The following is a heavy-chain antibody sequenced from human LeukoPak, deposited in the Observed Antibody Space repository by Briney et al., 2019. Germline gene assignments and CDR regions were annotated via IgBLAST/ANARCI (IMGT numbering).Heavy chain of an antibody. CDR2: ISYDGSNK. J-gene: IGHJ4*02. CDR3: ARWGVTIVGPFDY. CDR1: GFTFSSYS. D-gene: IGHD2-21*02. V-gene: IGHV3-30*03. Sequence: GGSLRLSCAASGFTFSSYSMDWVRQAPGKGLEWVAVISYDGSNKYYADSVKGRFTISRDNSKNTLYLQMNSLRAEDTAVYYCARWGVTIVGPFDYWGQGTLVTVSS.